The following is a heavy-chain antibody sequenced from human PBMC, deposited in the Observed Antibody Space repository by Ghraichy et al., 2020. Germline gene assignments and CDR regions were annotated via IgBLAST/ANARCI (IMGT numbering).Heavy chain of an antibody. CDR2: IYTSGTT. D-gene: IGHD3-22*01. J-gene: IGHJ4*02. CDR1: GGSVSSYY. Sequence: SQTLSLTCSVSGGSVSSYYWSWIRQAAGKGLEWIGRIYTSGTTDYNPSLKSRVTMSVDTSKNQFSLEVTSVTAADTAVYYCARDGFYYVSSGFDSWVQGILVTVSS. CDR3: ARDGFYYVSSGFDS. V-gene: IGHV4-4*07.